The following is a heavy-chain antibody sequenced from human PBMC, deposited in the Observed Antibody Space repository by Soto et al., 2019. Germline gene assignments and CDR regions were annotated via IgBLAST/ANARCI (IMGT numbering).Heavy chain of an antibody. V-gene: IGHV3-11*05. CDR3: ARELDGLDY. Sequence: QVQLVESGGGSVKPGGSLRLSGAASGLTVSDYDMCWIRQAPGKGLELVSYITSSGSYANYADPVQGRFTISRDNAKNSLYLQMNSPRAEYTAVYYCARELDGLDYWGQGTTVTVA. J-gene: IGHJ6*02. CDR1: GLTVSDYD. CDR2: ITSSGSYA.